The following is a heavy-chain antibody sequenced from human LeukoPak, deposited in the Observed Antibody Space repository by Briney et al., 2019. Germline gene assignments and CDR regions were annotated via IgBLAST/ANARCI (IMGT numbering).Heavy chain of an antibody. CDR3: AKMGYGSGALSWFDP. J-gene: IGHJ5*02. Sequence: PGGSLRLSCAASGFTFSDYAMHWVRQAPGKGLEWVSAISGSGGSTYYADSVKGRFTISRDNSKNTLYLQMNSLRAEDTAVYYCAKMGYGSGALSWFDPWGQGTLVTVSS. V-gene: IGHV3-23*01. CDR1: GFTFSDYA. D-gene: IGHD3-10*01. CDR2: ISGSGGST.